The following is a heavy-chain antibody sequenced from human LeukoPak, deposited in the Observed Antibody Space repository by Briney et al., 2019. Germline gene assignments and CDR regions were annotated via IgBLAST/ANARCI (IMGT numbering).Heavy chain of an antibody. D-gene: IGHD3-3*01. CDR3: AVLGSGQRNWFDP. CDR2: VYYGRTT. J-gene: IGHJ5*02. Sequence: PSETLSLTCTVSAGSFISSSHHWGWIRQSPGKGLEWIGTVYYGRTTYYNPSLDGRVTISLDTSANHFSLQLNSVTAADTAVYYCAVLGSGQRNWFDPWGQGTLVTVSS. CDR1: AGSFISSSHH. V-gene: IGHV4-39*02.